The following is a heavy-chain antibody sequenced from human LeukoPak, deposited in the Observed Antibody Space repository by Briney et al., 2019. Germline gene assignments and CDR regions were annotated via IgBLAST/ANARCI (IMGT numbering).Heavy chain of an antibody. J-gene: IGHJ4*02. D-gene: IGHD3-3*01. CDR1: GFTFSSYG. CDR2: IRYDGSNK. V-gene: IGHV3-30*02. CDR3: ARGSEWTSGVSDY. Sequence: GGSLRLSCAASGFTFSSYGMHWVRQAPGKGLEWVAFIRYDGSNKYYADSVKGRFTISRDNAKNSLYLQMNSLRAEDTAVYYCARGSEWTSGVSDYWGQGTLVTVPS.